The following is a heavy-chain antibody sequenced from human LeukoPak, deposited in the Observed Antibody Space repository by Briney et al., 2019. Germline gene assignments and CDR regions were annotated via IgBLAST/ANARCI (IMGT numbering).Heavy chain of an antibody. V-gene: IGHV3-49*04. CDR1: GFTFGDYA. D-gene: IGHD6-19*01. CDR2: IRSKAYGGTT. J-gene: IGHJ4*02. CDR3: TIAVAGSN. Sequence: GGSLRLSCTASGFTFGDYAMSWVRQAPGKGLEWVGFIRSKAYGGTTEYAASVKGRFTISRDDSKSIAYLQMNSMKTEDTAVYYCTIAVAGSNWGQGTLVTVSS.